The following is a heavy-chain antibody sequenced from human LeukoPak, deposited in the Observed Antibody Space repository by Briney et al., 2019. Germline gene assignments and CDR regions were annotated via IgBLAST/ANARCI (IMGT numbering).Heavy chain of an antibody. D-gene: IGHD3-22*01. V-gene: IGHV3-23*01. J-gene: IGHJ3*02. Sequence: PGGSLRLSCAASGFTFNNYAMSWVRQAPGKGLEWVSAISASGGSTYYADSVKGRFTISRDNAKNSLYLQMNSLRAEDTAVYYCARDYDSSGCDAFDIWGQGTMVTVSS. CDR3: ARDYDSSGCDAFDI. CDR1: GFTFNNYA. CDR2: ISASGGST.